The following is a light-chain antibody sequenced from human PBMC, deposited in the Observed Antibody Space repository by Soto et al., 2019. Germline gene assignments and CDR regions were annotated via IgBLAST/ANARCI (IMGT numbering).Light chain of an antibody. Sequence: DIQMTQSPSTLSASVGDRVTITCRASQSITIWLAWYQQKPGKAPKLPIFDASSLESGVPSRFSGSGSGTEFTLTISSLQPDDFATYYCQHYNSYSWTFGQGNKVEIK. CDR2: DAS. V-gene: IGKV1-5*01. CDR3: QHYNSYSWT. J-gene: IGKJ1*01. CDR1: QSITIW.